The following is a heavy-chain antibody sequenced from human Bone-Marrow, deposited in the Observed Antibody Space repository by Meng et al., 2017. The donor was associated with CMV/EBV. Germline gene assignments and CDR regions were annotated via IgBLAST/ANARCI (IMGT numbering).Heavy chain of an antibody. V-gene: IGHV3-7*01. J-gene: IGHJ4*02. CDR2: IKQDGSEK. D-gene: IGHD3-3*01. Sequence: GESLKISCAASGFTFSSYWMSWVRQAPGKGLEWVANIKQDGSEKYYVDSVKGRFTISRDNAKNSLYLQMNSLRAEDTAVYYCARGIFGVVIEVHFDYWGPGTLVTVSS. CDR3: ARGIFGVVIEVHFDY. CDR1: GFTFSSYW.